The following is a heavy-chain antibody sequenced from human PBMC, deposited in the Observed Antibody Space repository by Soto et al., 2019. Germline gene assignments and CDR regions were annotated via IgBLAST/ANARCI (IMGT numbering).Heavy chain of an antibody. CDR1: GFTVSSNY. J-gene: IGHJ6*02. CDR2: IYSGGST. V-gene: IGHV3-53*01. D-gene: IGHD5-12*01. CDR3: ARDRIVEMATINYYYGMDV. Sequence: EVQLVESGGGLIQPGGSLRLSCAASGFTVSSNYMSWVRQAPGKGLEWVSVIYSGGSTYYADSVKGRFTISRDNSKNTLYLQMNSLRAEDTAVYYCARDRIVEMATINYYYGMDVWGQGTTVTVSS.